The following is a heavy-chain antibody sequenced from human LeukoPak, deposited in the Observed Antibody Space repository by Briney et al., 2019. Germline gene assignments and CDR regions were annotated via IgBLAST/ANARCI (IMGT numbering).Heavy chain of an antibody. CDR3: AREADYDAYKPINYYYYMDV. J-gene: IGHJ6*03. CDR2: IYTSGST. D-gene: IGHD3-3*01. CDR1: GGSISSGSYY. Sequence: PSQTLSLTCTVSGGSISSGSYYRSWIRQPAGKGLEWIGRIYTSGSTNYNPSLKSRVTISVDTSKNQFSLKLSSVTAADTAVYYCAREADYDAYKPINYYYYMDVWGKGTTVTVSS. V-gene: IGHV4-61*02.